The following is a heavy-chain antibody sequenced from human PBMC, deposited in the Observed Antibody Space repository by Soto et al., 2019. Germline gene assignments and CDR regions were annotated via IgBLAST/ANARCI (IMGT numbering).Heavy chain of an antibody. J-gene: IGHJ5*02. D-gene: IGHD3-16*01. CDR2: LIPIFGTA. CDR3: EREWAYVGKKGSDP. V-gene: IGHV1-69*06. Sequence: ASLKVSCNASGCTFTSYSIRWVRQAPGQGLEWMGGLIPIFGTANYAQKFQGRVTITADKPTSTAYTEPRSLRSEDTAVHYSEREWAYVGKKGSDPWGLGTRATV. CDR1: GCTFTSYS.